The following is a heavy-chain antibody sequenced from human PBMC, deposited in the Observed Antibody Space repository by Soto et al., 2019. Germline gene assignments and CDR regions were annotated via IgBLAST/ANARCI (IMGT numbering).Heavy chain of an antibody. V-gene: IGHV3-30*18. CDR2: ISYDGSNK. Sequence: QVQLVESGGGVVQPGRSLRLSCAAPGFIFSSYDMHWVRQAPGKGLEWVAFISYDGSNKYYADSVKGRFTISRDNSKNTLYLQTNSLRAEDTAVYYCAKDLTSVAYDAFDIWGQGTMVTVAS. D-gene: IGHD3-16*01. CDR1: GFIFSSYD. CDR3: AKDLTSVAYDAFDI. J-gene: IGHJ3*02.